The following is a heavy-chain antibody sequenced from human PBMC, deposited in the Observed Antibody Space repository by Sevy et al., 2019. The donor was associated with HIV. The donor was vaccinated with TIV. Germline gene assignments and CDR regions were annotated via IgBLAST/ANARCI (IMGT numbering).Heavy chain of an antibody. Sequence: GGSLRLSCAASGFTFSSYWMHWVRQAPGKGLVWVSRINSDGSSTSYADSVKGRFTISRDNAKKTLYLQMNSLRAEDTAVYYCARDMDYYDSSGRDAFDIWGQGTMVTVSS. V-gene: IGHV3-74*01. CDR1: GFTFSSYW. CDR2: INSDGSST. CDR3: ARDMDYYDSSGRDAFDI. D-gene: IGHD3-22*01. J-gene: IGHJ3*02.